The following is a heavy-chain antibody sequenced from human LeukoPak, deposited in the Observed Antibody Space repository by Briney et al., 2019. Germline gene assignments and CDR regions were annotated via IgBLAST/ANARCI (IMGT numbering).Heavy chain of an antibody. J-gene: IGHJ4*02. Sequence: PGGSLRLSCAASGFTFDDYAMHWVRQAPGKGLEWVSLINWAGGYTYYAGSVRGRFTISRDNSKNSLYLQMSSLRTEDTALYYCAREASSSGWYDFDYWGQGTLVTVSS. D-gene: IGHD6-19*01. CDR2: INWAGGYT. V-gene: IGHV3-43*01. CDR3: AREASSSGWYDFDY. CDR1: GFTFDDYA.